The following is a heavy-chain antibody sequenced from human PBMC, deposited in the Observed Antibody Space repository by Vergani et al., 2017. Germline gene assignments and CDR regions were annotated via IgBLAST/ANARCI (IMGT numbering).Heavy chain of an antibody. D-gene: IGHD6-19*01. CDR2: IYTSGST. Sequence: QVQLQESGPGLVKPSQTLSLTCTVSGGSISSGSYYWSWIRQPAGKGLEWIGRIYTSGSTNYNPSLKSRVTMSVDTSKNQFSLNLSSVTAADTAVYYCARGRYSSGWYFDYWGQGTLVTVSS. J-gene: IGHJ4*02. V-gene: IGHV4-61*02. CDR3: ARGRYSSGWYFDY. CDR1: GGSISSGSYY.